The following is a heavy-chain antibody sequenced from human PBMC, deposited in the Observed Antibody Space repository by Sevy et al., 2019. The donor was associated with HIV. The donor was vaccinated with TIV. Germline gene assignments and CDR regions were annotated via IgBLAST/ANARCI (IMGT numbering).Heavy chain of an antibody. CDR1: GFTFSSYA. CDR3: ARDIPDFWSGYFFDY. V-gene: IGHV3-30*04. J-gene: IGHJ4*02. CDR2: ISYEGSNK. Sequence: GGSLRLSCAASGFTFSSYAMHWVRQAPGKGLEWVAVISYEGSNKYYADSVKGRFTIPRDNSTNTLYLQMNSLRAEDTAVYYCARDIPDFWSGYFFDYWGQGTLVTVSS. D-gene: IGHD3-3*01.